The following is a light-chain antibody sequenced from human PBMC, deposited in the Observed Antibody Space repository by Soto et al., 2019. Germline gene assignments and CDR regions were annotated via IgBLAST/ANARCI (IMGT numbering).Light chain of an antibody. Sequence: EIVLTQSPGTLSLSPGERATLSCRARQSFSSSYLAWYQQKPGQAPRLLIYGASSRATGIPDRFSGSGSGTDCTLTISSLEPEDFAVYYCQHYGSALFTFGPGTKVDV. CDR3: QHYGSALFT. J-gene: IGKJ3*01. V-gene: IGKV3-20*01. CDR1: QSFSSSY. CDR2: GAS.